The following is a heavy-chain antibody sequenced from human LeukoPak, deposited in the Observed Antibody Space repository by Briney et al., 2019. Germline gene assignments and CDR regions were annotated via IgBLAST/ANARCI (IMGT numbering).Heavy chain of an antibody. J-gene: IGHJ5*02. V-gene: IGHV1-69*04. CDR1: GGTFSSYA. Sequence: SVKVSCKASGGTFSSYAISWVRQAPGQGLEWMGRIIPILGIANYAQKFQGRITMTRDTSISTAYMELSSLRSDDTAVYYCARVQVVDFDPWGQGTLVTVSS. CDR2: IIPILGIA. D-gene: IGHD2-2*01. CDR3: ARVQVVDFDP.